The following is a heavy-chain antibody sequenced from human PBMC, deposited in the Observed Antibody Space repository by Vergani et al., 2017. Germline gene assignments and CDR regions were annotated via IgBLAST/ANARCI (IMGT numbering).Heavy chain of an antibody. D-gene: IGHD3-10*01. CDR3: AVTRLRGVHRSWPPYDY. V-gene: IGHV1-2*02. J-gene: IGHJ4*02. CDR2: INPNSGGT. CDR1: GYTFTSYG. Sequence: QVQLVQSGSELKKPGASVKVSCKASGYTFTSYGMNWVRQAPGQGLEWMGWINPNSGGTNYAQKFQGRVTMTRDTSISTAYMELSRLRADDTAVYYCAVTRLRGVHRSWPPYDYWGQGTLVTVSS.